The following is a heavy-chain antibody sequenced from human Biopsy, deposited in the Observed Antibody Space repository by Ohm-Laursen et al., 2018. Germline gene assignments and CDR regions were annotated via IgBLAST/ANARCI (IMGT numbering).Heavy chain of an antibody. D-gene: IGHD3-3*01. J-gene: IGHJ4*02. Sequence: SETLSLTCAVSGGSFSGTYWSWIRQTPGKGLEWIGEINHSGSTKYNPSFESRVTISVDTSKNQFSLNLFSVTAADAARYFCARGEYYAYWSGARKLNYFDYWGQGTLVNVSS. CDR3: ARGEYYAYWSGARKLNYFDY. CDR1: GGSFSGTY. V-gene: IGHV4-34*01. CDR2: INHSGST.